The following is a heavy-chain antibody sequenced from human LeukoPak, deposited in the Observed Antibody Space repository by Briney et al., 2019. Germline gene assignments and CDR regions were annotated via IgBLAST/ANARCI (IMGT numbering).Heavy chain of an antibody. CDR3: AGLGGTYDY. Sequence: PSETLSLTCTVSRGSISSYYWSWVRQPPGKGLEWIGYISDSGTTNYNPSLKSRVTISRDTSKNQVSLKMRFVTAADTAVYFCAGLGGTYDYWGQGTLVTVSS. D-gene: IGHD1-26*01. J-gene: IGHJ4*02. CDR1: RGSISSYY. CDR2: ISDSGTT. V-gene: IGHV4-59*08.